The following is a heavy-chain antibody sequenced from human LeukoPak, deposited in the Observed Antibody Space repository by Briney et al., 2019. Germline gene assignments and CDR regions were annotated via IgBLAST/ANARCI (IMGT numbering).Heavy chain of an antibody. CDR3: ARGTDSSSYQSYYYYYYMDV. Sequence: SETLSLTCTVSGGSISSYYWSWIRQPPGKGLEGIGYIYYSGSTNYNPSLKSRVTISVDTSKNQFSLKLSSVTAADTAVYYCARGTDSSSYQSYYYYYYMDVWGKGTTVTVSS. CDR2: IYYSGST. D-gene: IGHD6-13*01. CDR1: GGSISSYY. J-gene: IGHJ6*03. V-gene: IGHV4-59*01.